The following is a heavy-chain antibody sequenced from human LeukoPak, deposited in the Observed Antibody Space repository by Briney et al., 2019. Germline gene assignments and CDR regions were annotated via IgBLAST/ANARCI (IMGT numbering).Heavy chain of an antibody. J-gene: IGHJ5*02. CDR3: ARGRVYNIPPRGLDWFDP. CDR2: IQFTGST. D-gene: IGHD2-21*01. CDR1: GGSISNDRLY. V-gene: IGHV4-30-4*01. Sequence: PSETLSLTCAVSGGSISNDRLYLGWIRQAPGKGLEWIGNIQFTGSTFYNAALKGRVTISSDASKNQFTLQVKDMTVADTAVYFCARGRVYNIPPRGLDWFDPWGQGTLVTVSS.